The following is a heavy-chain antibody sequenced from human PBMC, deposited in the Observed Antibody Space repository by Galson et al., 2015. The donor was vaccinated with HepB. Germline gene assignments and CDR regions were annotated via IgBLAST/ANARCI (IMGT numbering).Heavy chain of an antibody. CDR2: IYSGGST. J-gene: IGHJ6*02. V-gene: IGHV3-66*01. CDR1: GFTFSSYA. Sequence: SLRLSCAASGFTFSSYAMSWVRQAPGKGLEWVSVIYSGGSTYYADSVKGRFTIYRDKSRNTLYLQMNSLRAEDTAVYYCARAILSLRMAVAGPVYGMDVWGQGTTVTVSS. D-gene: IGHD6-19*01. CDR3: ARAILSLRMAVAGPVYGMDV.